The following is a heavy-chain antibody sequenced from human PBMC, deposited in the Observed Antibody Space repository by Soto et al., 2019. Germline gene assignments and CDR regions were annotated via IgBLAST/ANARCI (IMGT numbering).Heavy chain of an antibody. Sequence: GGSLRLSCAASGFTFNNYAMTWVRQAPGKGLEWVSAISGGGDTTSYADSVKGRFTVSRDGSKNTLYLQMSSLRAEDTDLYYCAKGRGGSGSLTPRVDFWGQGTLVTVSS. V-gene: IGHV3-23*01. J-gene: IGHJ4*02. CDR3: AKGRGGSGSLTPRVDF. CDR2: ISGGGDTT. D-gene: IGHD3-10*01. CDR1: GFTFNNYA.